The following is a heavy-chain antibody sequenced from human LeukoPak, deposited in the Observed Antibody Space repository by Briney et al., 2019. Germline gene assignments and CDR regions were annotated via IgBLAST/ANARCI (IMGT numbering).Heavy chain of an antibody. V-gene: IGHV1-8*01. CDR1: GYTFTSYD. CDR3: ARGFWRSDHWGPRWDYYYMDV. CDR2: MNPNSGNT. J-gene: IGHJ6*03. Sequence: ASVKVSCKASGYTFTSYDINWVRQATGQGLEWMGWMNPNSGNTGYAQKFQGRVTMTRNTSISTAYMELSSLRSEDTAVYYCARGFWRSDHWGPRWDYYYMDVWGKGTTVTVSS. D-gene: IGHD3-16*01.